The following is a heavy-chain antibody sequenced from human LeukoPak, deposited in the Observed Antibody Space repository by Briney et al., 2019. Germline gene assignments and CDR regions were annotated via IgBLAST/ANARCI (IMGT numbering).Heavy chain of an antibody. CDR2: INPNSGGT. Sequence: ASVKVSCKASGYTFTGYYMHWVRQAPGQGLGWMGWINPNSGGTNYAQKFQGRVTMTRDTSISTAYMELSRLRSDDTAVYYCARDRGMVYARGGLGYYYYYMDVWGKGTTVTVSS. D-gene: IGHD2-8*01. V-gene: IGHV1-2*02. CDR1: GYTFTGYY. J-gene: IGHJ6*03. CDR3: ARDRGMVYARGGLGYYYYYMDV.